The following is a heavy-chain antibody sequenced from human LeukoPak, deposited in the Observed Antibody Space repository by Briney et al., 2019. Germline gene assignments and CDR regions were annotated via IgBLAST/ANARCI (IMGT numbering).Heavy chain of an antibody. CDR3: TRDGTPETIWSGYCIDY. CDR1: GFNFGDYA. D-gene: IGHD3-3*01. J-gene: IGHJ4*02. V-gene: IGHV3-49*04. CDR2: IRSKLHGGTT. Sequence: GGSLRLSCTASGFNFGDYAMSRVRQAPGKGLEWVGFIRSKLHGGTTEYAASVKGRFTISRDDSKSIAYLQMNSLKTEDTAVYYCTRDGTPETIWSGYCIDYWGQGTLVTVSS.